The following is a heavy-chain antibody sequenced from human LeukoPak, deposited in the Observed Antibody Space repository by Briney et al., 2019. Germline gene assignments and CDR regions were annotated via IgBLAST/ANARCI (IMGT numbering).Heavy chain of an antibody. CDR1: GVSISSGSYY. CDR2: IYTSGSP. CDR3: ARDSYYGSGTPKGWFDP. Sequence: SETLSLTCTVSGVSISSGSYYWSWIRQPAGKGLEWIGRIYTSGSPNYSPSLKSRVTISVDTSKNQFSLKLSSVTAADTAVYYCARDSYYGSGTPKGWFDPWGQGTLVTVSS. V-gene: IGHV4-61*02. D-gene: IGHD3-10*01. J-gene: IGHJ5*02.